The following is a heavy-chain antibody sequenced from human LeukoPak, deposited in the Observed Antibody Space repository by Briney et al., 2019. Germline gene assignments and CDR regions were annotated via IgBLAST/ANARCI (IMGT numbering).Heavy chain of an antibody. J-gene: IGHJ3*02. CDR3: ARGSTMRYFDWLPTDAFDI. Sequence: GGSLRLSCATSGFNFRSYWMSWVRQAPGKGLEWVANIKQDGSEKNYVDSVKGRFTISRDNAKNSLYLQMNSLRAEDTAVYYCARGSTMRYFDWLPTDAFDIWGQGTMVTVSS. D-gene: IGHD3-9*01. CDR1: GFNFRSYW. V-gene: IGHV3-7*01. CDR2: IKQDGSEK.